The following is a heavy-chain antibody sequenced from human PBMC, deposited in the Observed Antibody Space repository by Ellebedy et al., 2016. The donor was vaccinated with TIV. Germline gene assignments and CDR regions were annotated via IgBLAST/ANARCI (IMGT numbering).Heavy chain of an antibody. J-gene: IGHJ6*02. CDR3: ARDLGRYYGMDV. D-gene: IGHD1-14*01. Sequence: GGSLRLSXAASGFIFSNYGMHWVRQAPGKGLEWAAVIWYDGSNKYYADSVKGRFTISRDNSKNTLYLEMNSLRAEDTAVYYCARDLGRYYGMDVWGQGTTVTVSS. CDR1: GFIFSNYG. V-gene: IGHV3-33*01. CDR2: IWYDGSNK.